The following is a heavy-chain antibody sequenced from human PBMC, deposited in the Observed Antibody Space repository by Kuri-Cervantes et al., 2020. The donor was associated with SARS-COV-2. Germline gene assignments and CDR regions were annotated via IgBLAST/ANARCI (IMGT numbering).Heavy chain of an antibody. Sequence: GESLKISCAASGSTFSSYSMNWVRQAPGKGLEWVSSISSSSSYIYYADSVKGRFTISRDNAKNSLYLQMNSLRAEDTAVYYCARDPGIVVVPAAIPGAFDIWGQGTMVTVSS. CDR3: ARDPGIVVVPAAIPGAFDI. V-gene: IGHV3-21*01. CDR1: GSTFSSYS. CDR2: ISSSSSYI. J-gene: IGHJ3*02. D-gene: IGHD2-2*01.